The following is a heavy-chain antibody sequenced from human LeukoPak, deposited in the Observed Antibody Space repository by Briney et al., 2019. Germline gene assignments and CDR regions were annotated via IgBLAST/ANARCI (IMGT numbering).Heavy chain of an antibody. CDR2: IYYSGST. D-gene: IGHD3-10*01. V-gene: IGHV4-39*01. J-gene: IGHJ4*02. CDR1: GGSISSSSYY. CDR3: ARIPLWFGEAGFDY. Sequence: SETLSLTCTVSGGSISSSSYYWGWTRQPPGKGLEWIGSIYYSGSTYYNPSLKSRVSISVDTSKNQFSLRLNSVTAADTAVYYCARIPLWFGEAGFDYWGQGILVTVSS.